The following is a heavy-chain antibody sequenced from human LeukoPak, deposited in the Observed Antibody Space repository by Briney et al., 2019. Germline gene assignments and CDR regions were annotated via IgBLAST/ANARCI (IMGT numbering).Heavy chain of an antibody. Sequence: GGSLRLSCAASGFTFSVYWMHWVRQAPGKGLVWVSLIKSDGSSAMYADSVKGRFSISRDNAKNTLYLQMNSLRAEGTAVYFCARELASAAFDYWGQGTPVTVSS. CDR3: ARELASAAFDY. CDR1: GFTFSVYW. J-gene: IGHJ4*02. V-gene: IGHV3-74*03. CDR2: IKSDGSSA. D-gene: IGHD5-12*01.